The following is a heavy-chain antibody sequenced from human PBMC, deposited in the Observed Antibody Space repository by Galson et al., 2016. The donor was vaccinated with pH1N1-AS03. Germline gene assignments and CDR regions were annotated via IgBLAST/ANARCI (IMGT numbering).Heavy chain of an antibody. CDR2: IYCGDSDT. V-gene: IGHV5-51*01. CDR3: ARGIPVAGFHFDS. Sequence: QSGAEVKKPGESLRISCQGSGYSFSNYWIGWVRQLPGKGLEWMGFIYCGDSDTRYGPSFQGRVTLSADQSTNTAYLQWSRLQASDTAIYYCARGIPVAGFHFDSWGQGTLVTVSS. CDR1: GYSFSNYW. J-gene: IGHJ4*02. D-gene: IGHD6-19*01.